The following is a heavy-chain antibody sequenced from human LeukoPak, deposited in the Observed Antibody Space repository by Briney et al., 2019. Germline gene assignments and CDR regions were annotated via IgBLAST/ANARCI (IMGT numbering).Heavy chain of an antibody. CDR1: GYTFTGYY. V-gene: IGHV1-2*02. J-gene: IGHJ4*02. CDR3: ARGSSSWYGVFDY. Sequence: ASVKVSCKASGYTFTGYYMHWVRQAPGQGLEWMGWINPNSGGTNYAQKFQGRVTMTRDTSISTAYMELSRLRPDDTAVYYCARGSSSWYGVFDYWGQGTLVTVSS. D-gene: IGHD6-13*01. CDR2: INPNSGGT.